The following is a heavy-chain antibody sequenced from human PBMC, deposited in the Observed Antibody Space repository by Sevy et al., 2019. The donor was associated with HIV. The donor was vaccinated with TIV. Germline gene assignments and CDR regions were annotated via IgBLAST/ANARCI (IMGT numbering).Heavy chain of an antibody. D-gene: IGHD2-2*01. CDR1: GFTFSSYA. J-gene: IGHJ4*02. CDR3: AKDLRVPAATYFDY. CDR2: ISGSGGST. V-gene: IGHV3-23*01. Sequence: GGSLRLSCAASGFTFSSYAMSWVRQAPGKGLEWVSAISGSGGSTYYADSVKGGFTITRDNSKNTLYLQMNSLRAEDTAVYYCAKDLRVPAATYFDYWGQGTLVTVSS.